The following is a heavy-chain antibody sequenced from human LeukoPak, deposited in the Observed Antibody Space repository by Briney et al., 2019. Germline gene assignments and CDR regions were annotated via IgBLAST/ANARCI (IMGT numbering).Heavy chain of an antibody. CDR2: ISVHNGNT. Sequence: ASVKVSCKASGYTFSTYGMSWVRQAPGQGLEWMGRISVHNGNTNYAQKLQGRVTMTTDTSTSTAHMELRSLRSDDTAVYYCARWEHYNILTGYFHFDFWGQGTLVTVSS. J-gene: IGHJ4*02. D-gene: IGHD3-9*01. CDR3: ARWEHYNILTGYFHFDF. V-gene: IGHV1-18*01. CDR1: GYTFSTYG.